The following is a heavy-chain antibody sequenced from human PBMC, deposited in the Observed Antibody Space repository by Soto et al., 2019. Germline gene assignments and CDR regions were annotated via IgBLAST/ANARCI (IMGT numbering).Heavy chain of an antibody. J-gene: IGHJ6*03. V-gene: IGHV5-51*01. Sequence: GESLKISCKGSGYTFTNYWIGWVRQMPGKGLEWMGLIYPGDSDTTYSPSFQGQVTISVDKSISTAYLQWSSLKASDTAMYYCARIGLSSTRYYYYMDVWGKGTTVTVSS. CDR2: IYPGDSDT. D-gene: IGHD2-2*01. CDR3: ARIGLSSTRYYYYMDV. CDR1: GYTFTNYW.